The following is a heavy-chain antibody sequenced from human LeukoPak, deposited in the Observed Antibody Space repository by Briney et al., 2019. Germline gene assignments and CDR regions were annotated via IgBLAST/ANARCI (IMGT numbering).Heavy chain of an antibody. CDR2: INHSGST. CDR3: ARHVGGVTMVRGVIARYNWFDP. Sequence: SETLSLTCAVYGGSFSGYYWSWIRQPPGKGLEWIGEINHSGSTNYNPSLKSRVTISVDTSKNQFSLKLSSVTAADTAVYYCARHVGGVTMVRGVIARYNWFDPWGQGTLVTVSS. D-gene: IGHD3-10*01. CDR1: GGSFSGYY. J-gene: IGHJ5*02. V-gene: IGHV4-34*01.